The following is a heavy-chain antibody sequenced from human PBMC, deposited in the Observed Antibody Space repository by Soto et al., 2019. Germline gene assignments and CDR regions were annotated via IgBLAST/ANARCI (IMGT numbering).Heavy chain of an antibody. CDR2: IIPIFGTA. V-gene: IGHV1-69*13. D-gene: IGHD6-19*01. CDR3: ARGRVPGTFRFDP. Sequence: SVKVSFKASGGTFSSYAISWVRQAPGQGLEWMGGIIPIFGTANYAQKFQGRVTITADESTSTAYMELSSLISEDTAVYYCARGRVPGTFRFDPWGQGTLVTVSS. CDR1: GGTFSSYA. J-gene: IGHJ5*02.